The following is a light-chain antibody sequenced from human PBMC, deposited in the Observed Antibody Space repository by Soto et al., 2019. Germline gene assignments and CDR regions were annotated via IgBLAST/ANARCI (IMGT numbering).Light chain of an antibody. J-gene: IGLJ2*01. Sequence: QSALTQPRSVSGSPGQSVTISCTGTSSDVGSDNYVSWYQHHPGKAPKLMIYDITKRPSGVPDRFSGSKSGNTASLTISGLQAEDEADYSCCTYAGSYTFVVFGGWTKLTVL. V-gene: IGLV2-11*01. CDR3: CTYAGSYTFVV. CDR2: DIT. CDR1: SSDVGSDNY.